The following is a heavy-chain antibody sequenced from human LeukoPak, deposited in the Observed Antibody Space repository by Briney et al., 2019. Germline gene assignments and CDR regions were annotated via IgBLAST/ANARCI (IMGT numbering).Heavy chain of an antibody. CDR1: GGTFKNYA. V-gene: IGHV1-69*01. D-gene: IGHD6-19*01. CDR3: ARDQSSDILPTIAVAGTLDY. J-gene: IGHJ4*02. Sequence: SVKVSCKASGGTFKNYAISWVRQAPGQGLEWMGGILPIFGTTNYAQKFQARVTITADESTSTAYMEMSSLRAEDTAVYYCARDQSSDILPTIAVAGTLDYWGQGTLVTVSS. CDR2: ILPIFGTT.